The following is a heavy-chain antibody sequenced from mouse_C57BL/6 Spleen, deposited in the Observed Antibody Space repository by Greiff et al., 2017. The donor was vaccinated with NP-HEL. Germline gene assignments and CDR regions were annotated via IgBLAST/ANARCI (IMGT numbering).Heavy chain of an antibody. CDR2: INPSNGGT. J-gene: IGHJ3*01. V-gene: IGHV1-81*01. CDR1: GYTFTSYG. CDR3: ARGYYGSSYWFAY. Sequence: QVQLVESGAELARPGASVKLSCKASGYTFTSYGISWVKQRTGQGLEWIGNINPSNGGTNYNEKFKSKATLTVDKSSSTAYMQLSSLTSEDSAVYYCARGYYGSSYWFAYWGQGTLVTVSA. D-gene: IGHD1-1*01.